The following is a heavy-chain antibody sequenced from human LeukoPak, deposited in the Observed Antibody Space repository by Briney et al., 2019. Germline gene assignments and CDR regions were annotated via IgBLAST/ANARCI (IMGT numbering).Heavy chain of an antibody. Sequence: ASVKVSCKASGFTFTSSAVQWVRQARGQRLEWIGWIVVGSSNTNYAQKSQERVTITRDMSTSTADMEPSSLRSEDTAVYYCAAEGGGLDYWGQGTLVTVSS. D-gene: IGHD1-26*01. V-gene: IGHV1-58*01. J-gene: IGHJ4*02. CDR3: AAEGGGLDY. CDR1: GFTFTSSA. CDR2: IVVGSSNT.